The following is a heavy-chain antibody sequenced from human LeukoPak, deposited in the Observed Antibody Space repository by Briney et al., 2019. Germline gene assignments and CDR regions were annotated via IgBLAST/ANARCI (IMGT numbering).Heavy chain of an antibody. D-gene: IGHD3-22*01. CDR2: IYYSGST. V-gene: IGHV4-59*01. CDR1: GGSISGYY. Sequence: SETLSLACTVSGGSISGYYCSWTRQPPGKGLEWIGYIYYSGSTNYNPSLKSRVTLSVDTSKNQFSLKLSSVTAADTAVYYCARGYYDSSGYYRGFDYWGQGTLVTVSS. J-gene: IGHJ4*02. CDR3: ARGYYDSSGYYRGFDY.